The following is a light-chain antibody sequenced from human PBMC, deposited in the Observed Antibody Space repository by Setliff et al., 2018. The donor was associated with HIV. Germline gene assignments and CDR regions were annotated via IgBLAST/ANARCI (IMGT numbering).Light chain of an antibody. J-gene: IGLJ1*01. Sequence: QSAPTQPASVSGSPGQSITISCTGTSSDVGGYNYVSWYQQHPGKAPKLIIYEVTNRPSGVSYRFSGSKSGNTASLTISGLQAEDEADYYCSSFTTTNALDVFGTGTKVTVL. CDR3: SSFTTTNALDV. V-gene: IGLV2-14*01. CDR2: EVT. CDR1: SSDVGGYNY.